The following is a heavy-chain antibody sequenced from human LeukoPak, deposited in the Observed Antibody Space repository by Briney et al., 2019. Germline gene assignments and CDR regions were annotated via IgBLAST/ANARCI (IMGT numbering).Heavy chain of an antibody. CDR3: VKDWYSIVVASYYFDY. CDR2: ISSNGGST. J-gene: IGHJ4*02. CDR1: GFTFSSYA. Sequence: GGSLRLSCSASGFTFSSYAMHWVRQAPGKGLEYVSAISSNGGSTYYADSVKGKFTISRDNSKNTLYLQMSSLRAEDTAVYYCVKDWYSIVVASYYFDYWGQGTLVTVSS. D-gene: IGHD2-2*01. V-gene: IGHV3-64D*06.